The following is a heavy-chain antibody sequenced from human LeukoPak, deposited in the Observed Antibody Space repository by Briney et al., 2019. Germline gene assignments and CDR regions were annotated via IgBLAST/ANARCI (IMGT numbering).Heavy chain of an antibody. J-gene: IGHJ4*02. V-gene: IGHV4-61*02. CDR3: AREGAGYY. CDR1: GGSINSGNYY. CDR2: IHTNGGI. D-gene: IGHD1-26*01. Sequence: PSETLSLTCTVSGGSINSGNYYWNWIRQPAGKGLEWIGRIHTNGGIMYNPSLKSRVAISMDTSKNQFSLDLNSVTAADTAMYYCAREGAGYYWGQGTLVTVSS.